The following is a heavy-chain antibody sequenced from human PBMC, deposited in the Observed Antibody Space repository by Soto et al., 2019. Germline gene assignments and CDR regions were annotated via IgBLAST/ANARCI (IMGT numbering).Heavy chain of an antibody. CDR1: GDSISRGAYY. CDR3: ARRDSTGYYAH. CDR2: IYYSGST. D-gene: IGHD3-22*01. V-gene: IGHV4-30-4*08. Sequence: SETLSLTCTVSGDSISRGAYYWTWIRQHPVKGLEWIGYIYYSGSTYCNQSLKSRVTISVDTSKKQFSLKLSSETAADTAVYYCARRDSTGYYAHWGQGSLVT. J-gene: IGHJ4*02.